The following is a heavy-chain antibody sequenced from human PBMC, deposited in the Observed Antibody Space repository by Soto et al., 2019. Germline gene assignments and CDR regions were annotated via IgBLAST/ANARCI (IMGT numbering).Heavy chain of an antibody. D-gene: IGHD3-22*01. CDR3: AKQLIVVVIVSNGMDV. V-gene: IGHV3-23*01. CDR1: GFPFSSYS. CDR2: ISGSGGST. Sequence: GGSLILSCAASGFPFSSYSMSWVRQAPGKGLEWVSAISGSGGSTYYADSVKGRFTISRDNSKNTLYLQMNSLRAEDTAVYYCAKQLIVVVIVSNGMDVWGQGTTVTVSS. J-gene: IGHJ6*02.